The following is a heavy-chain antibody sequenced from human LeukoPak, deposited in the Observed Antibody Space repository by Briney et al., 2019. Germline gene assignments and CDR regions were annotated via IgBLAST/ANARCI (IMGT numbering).Heavy chain of an antibody. CDR3: ARDPTQWLRYGYFDY. D-gene: IGHD5-12*01. Sequence: ASVKVSCKASGGTFSSYAISWVRQAPGQGLEWMGGFDPEDGETIYAQKFQGRVTMTEDTSTDTAYMELSSLRSEDTAVYYCARDPTQWLRYGYFDYWGQGTLVTVSS. CDR2: FDPEDGET. J-gene: IGHJ4*02. CDR1: GGTFSSYA. V-gene: IGHV1-24*01.